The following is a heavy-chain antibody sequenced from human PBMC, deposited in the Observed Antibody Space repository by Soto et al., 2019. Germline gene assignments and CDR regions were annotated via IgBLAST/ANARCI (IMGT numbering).Heavy chain of an antibody. CDR3: VKDSSVTAAGSGGWFDP. D-gene: IGHD6-13*01. J-gene: IGHJ5*02. Sequence: QVQLVESGGGVVQPGRSLRLSCAASGFDFNTYGLHWVRQAPGKGLEWVAAISFDGGSQYYADSVKGRFTISRDKSNSTLYLQMNSLRSEDTATYFCVKDSSVTAAGSGGWFDPWGPGTVVIVSS. V-gene: IGHV3-30*18. CDR2: ISFDGGSQ. CDR1: GFDFNTYG.